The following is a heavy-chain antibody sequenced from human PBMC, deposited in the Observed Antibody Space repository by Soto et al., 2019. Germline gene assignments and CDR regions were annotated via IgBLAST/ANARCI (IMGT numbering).Heavy chain of an antibody. J-gene: IGHJ4*02. V-gene: IGHV1-69*02. CDR1: GGRFSSYT. D-gene: IGHD2-15*01. Sequence: GASVKVSCTASGGRFSSYTISWVRQAPGQGLEWMGRIIPILGIANYAQKFQGRVTITADKSTSTAYMELSSLRSEDTAVYYCARVDCSGGSCYSGLDYWGQGTLVTVSS. CDR3: ARVDCSGGSCYSGLDY. CDR2: IIPILGIA.